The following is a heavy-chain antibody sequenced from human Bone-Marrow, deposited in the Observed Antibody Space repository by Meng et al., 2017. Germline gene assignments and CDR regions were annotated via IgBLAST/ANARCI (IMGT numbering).Heavy chain of an antibody. V-gene: IGHV1-69*01. D-gene: IGHD4-23*01. J-gene: IGHJ5*02. CDR3: ARVEYGGKNPNWFDP. Sequence: VGRGQSGGGWKKHGWAVRLSCKASGGTFSSDAVSSVRQAPGQGLEWMGGIIPIFGTATYAQKFQGRVTIIADESTSTAYMELSSLRSEDTAVYYCARVEYGGKNPNWFDPWGQGTLVTVSS. CDR1: GGTFSSDA. CDR2: IIPIFGTA.